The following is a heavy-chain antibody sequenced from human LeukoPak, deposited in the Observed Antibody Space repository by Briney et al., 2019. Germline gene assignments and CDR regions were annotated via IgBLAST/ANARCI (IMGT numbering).Heavy chain of an antibody. CDR2: MNPNSGGT. J-gene: IGHJ5*02. Sequence: GASVKVSCKASGYTFTGYYMHWVRQAPGQGLEWRGWMNPNSGGTNYAQKFQGRVTMTRDTPISTAYMELSRMRSDDTAVYYCARDLGGLGYCSSTSCYEWIDPWGQGTLVTVSS. V-gene: IGHV1-2*02. CDR1: GYTFTGYY. D-gene: IGHD2-2*01. CDR3: ARDLGGLGYCSSTSCYEWIDP.